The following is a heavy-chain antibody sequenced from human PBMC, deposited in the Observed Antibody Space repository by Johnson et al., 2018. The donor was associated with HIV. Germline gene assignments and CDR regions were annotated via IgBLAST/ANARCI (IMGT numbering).Heavy chain of an antibody. J-gene: IGHJ3*02. CDR1: GFTFSDAW. CDR3: TTGLSWNDAFHI. V-gene: IGHV3-15*01. CDR2: VKSISDGGTA. D-gene: IGHD1-1*01. Sequence: VQLVESGGGLVKPGGSLRLSCAASGFTFSDAWMNWVRQAPGKGLEWVGRVKSISDGGTADYAAPVRGRFTISRDTSENTLYLQMNSLKTEDTALYYCTTGLSWNDAFHIWAQGTMVTVSS.